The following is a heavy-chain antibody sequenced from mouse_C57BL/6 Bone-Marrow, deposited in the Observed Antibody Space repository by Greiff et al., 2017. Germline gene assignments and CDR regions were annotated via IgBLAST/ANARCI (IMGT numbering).Heavy chain of an antibody. V-gene: IGHV1-75*01. D-gene: IGHD1-1*01. CDR1: GYTFTDYY. CDR3: ARSEYYGSSYGYFDV. CDR2: IFPGSGST. J-gene: IGHJ1*03. Sequence: QVQLQQSGPELVKPGASVKISCKASGYTFTDYYINWVKQRPGQGLEWIGWIFPGSGSTYYNEKFKGKATLTVDKSSSTAYMLLSSLTSEDSAVYFCARSEYYGSSYGYFDVWGTGTTVTVSS.